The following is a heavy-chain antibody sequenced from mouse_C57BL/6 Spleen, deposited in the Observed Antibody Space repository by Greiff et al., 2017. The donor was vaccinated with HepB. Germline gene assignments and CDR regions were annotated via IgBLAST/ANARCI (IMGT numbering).Heavy chain of an antibody. V-gene: IGHV1-81*01. Sequence: ESGAELARPGASVKLSCKASGYTFTSYGISWVKQRTGQGLEWIGEIYPRSGNTYYNEKFKGKATLTADKSSSTAYMELRSLTSEDSAVYFCARSDYGSSYSAMDYWGQGTSVTVSS. CDR2: IYPRSGNT. D-gene: IGHD1-1*01. J-gene: IGHJ4*01. CDR1: GYTFTSYG. CDR3: ARSDYGSSYSAMDY.